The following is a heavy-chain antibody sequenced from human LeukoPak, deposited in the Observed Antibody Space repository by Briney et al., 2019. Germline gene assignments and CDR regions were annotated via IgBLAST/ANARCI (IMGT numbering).Heavy chain of an antibody. CDR3: AREGGGYSYGYVDY. J-gene: IGHJ4*02. Sequence: PSESLSLTCTVSGGSISSYYWSWIRQPPGKGLEWIGYIYYSGSTNYNPSLKSRGTISVDTSKNQFSLKLSSVTAADTAVYYCAREGGGYSYGYVDYWGQGTLVTVSS. D-gene: IGHD5-18*01. CDR1: GGSISSYY. V-gene: IGHV4-59*12. CDR2: IYYSGST.